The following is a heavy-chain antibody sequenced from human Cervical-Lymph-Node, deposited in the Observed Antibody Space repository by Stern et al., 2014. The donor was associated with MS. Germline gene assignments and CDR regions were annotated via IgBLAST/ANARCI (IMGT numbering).Heavy chain of an antibody. J-gene: IGHJ4*02. CDR1: GGSISSYSYY. V-gene: IGHV4-39*01. CDR3: ASDYSRYSPNYIDY. D-gene: IGHD4-11*01. Sequence: QLQLQESGPGLVKPSETLSLICTVSGGSISSYSYYWGWIRQPPGKGLEWIGTCYDSKRMFYNPSLKGRFTMSRDPSKNQFSLKLSSVTAADTAVYYCASDYSRYSPNYIDYWGQGTLVSVSS. CDR2: CYDSKRM.